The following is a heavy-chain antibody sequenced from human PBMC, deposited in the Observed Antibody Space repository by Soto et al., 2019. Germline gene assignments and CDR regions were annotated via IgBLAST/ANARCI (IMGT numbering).Heavy chain of an antibody. CDR1: GFTFSTFW. CDR3: AKEQKDSSTWSELNY. Sequence: SGFTFSTFWMHWVRQAPGKGLEWVSAISGSGRSTYYADSVKGRFTISRDNSKNTLYLQMNGRRAEDTAVYYCAKEQKDSSTWSELNYWGQGTLVTVSS. D-gene: IGHD6-13*01. V-gene: IGHV3-23*01. J-gene: IGHJ4*02. CDR2: ISGSGRST.